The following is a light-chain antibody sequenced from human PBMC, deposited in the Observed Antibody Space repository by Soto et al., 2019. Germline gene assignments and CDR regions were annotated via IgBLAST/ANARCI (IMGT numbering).Light chain of an antibody. V-gene: IGKV3-20*01. Sequence: EIVLMQSPGTLSLSPGSSFTLSVRASPSVSSSYLAWYQQKPGQAPRLLIYGASNRATCTPDRFSGSGSGTDFTLTISRLEPEDLAVYDCQQYDNISWTVGQWTKVDIK. CDR2: GAS. CDR1: PSVSSSY. CDR3: QQYDNISWT. J-gene: IGKJ1*01.